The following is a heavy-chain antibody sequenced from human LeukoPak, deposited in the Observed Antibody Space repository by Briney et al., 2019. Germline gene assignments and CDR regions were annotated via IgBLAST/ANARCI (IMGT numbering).Heavy chain of an antibody. CDR3: ATKVTYDYDSSVYFPSGYFDY. D-gene: IGHD3-22*01. CDR1: GFXFSSYA. CDR2: ISGSGGST. V-gene: IGHV3-23*01. J-gene: IGHJ4*02. Sequence: GGSLRLSCAASGFXFSSYAISWVRQAPGKGLRWVSTISGSGGSTYYADSVKGRFTISRDNSKNTLYLQMNSLRAEDTAVYYCATKVTYDYDSSVYFPSGYFDYWGQGTLVTVSS.